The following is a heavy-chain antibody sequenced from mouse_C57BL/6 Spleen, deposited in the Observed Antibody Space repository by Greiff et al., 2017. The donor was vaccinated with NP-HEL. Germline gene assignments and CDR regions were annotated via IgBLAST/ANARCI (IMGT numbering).Heavy chain of an antibody. J-gene: IGHJ2*01. V-gene: IGHV1-52*01. CDR1: GYTFTSYW. Sequence: VQLQQSGAELVRPGSSVKLSCKASGYTFTSYWMHWVKQRPIQGLEWIGNIDPSDSETHYNQKFKDKATLTVDKSSSTAYMQLSSLTSEDSAVYYCAREYDDYDGRDYWGQGTTLTVSS. D-gene: IGHD2-4*01. CDR3: AREYDDYDGRDY. CDR2: IDPSDSET.